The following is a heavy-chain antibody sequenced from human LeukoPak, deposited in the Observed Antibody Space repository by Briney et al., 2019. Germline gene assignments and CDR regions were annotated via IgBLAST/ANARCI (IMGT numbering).Heavy chain of an antibody. Sequence: SETLSLTCTVSGYSISSGYYWGWIWQPPGKGLEWIGSFYHSGSTYYNPSLKSRVTISVDTSKNQFSLKMSSVTAADTAVYYCARGVGSGAIDYWGQGTLVTVSS. CDR2: FYHSGST. CDR3: ARGVGSGAIDY. J-gene: IGHJ4*02. D-gene: IGHD4/OR15-4a*01. CDR1: GYSISSGYY. V-gene: IGHV4-38-2*02.